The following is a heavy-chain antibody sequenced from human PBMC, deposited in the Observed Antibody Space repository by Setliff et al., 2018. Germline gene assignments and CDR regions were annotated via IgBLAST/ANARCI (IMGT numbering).Heavy chain of an antibody. V-gene: IGHV4-59*11. CDR2: MYYSGST. CDR3: ARAPPSSGWTPRGYYYYYMDV. D-gene: IGHD6-19*01. Sequence: PSETLSLTCTVSGGSISSHYWSWIRQPPGKGLEWIGYMYYSGSTNYNPSFKSRVTISVDTSKNQFSLKLSSVTAADTAVYYCARAPPSSGWTPRGYYYYYMDVWGKGTTVTVSS. J-gene: IGHJ6*03. CDR1: GGSISSHY.